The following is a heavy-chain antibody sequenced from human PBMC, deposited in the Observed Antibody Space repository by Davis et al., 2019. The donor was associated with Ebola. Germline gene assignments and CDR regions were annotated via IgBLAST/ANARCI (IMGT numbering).Heavy chain of an antibody. CDR3: AREANQLLSY. Sequence: ASVKVSCKASGYTFTGYYMHWLRQAPGQGLEWMGRINPNSGDTNYAQKFQGRVTMTRDTSISTAYMELSRLRSDDTAVYYCAREANQLLSYWGQGTLVTVSS. J-gene: IGHJ4*02. CDR2: INPNSGDT. D-gene: IGHD2-2*01. V-gene: IGHV1-2*06. CDR1: GYTFTGYY.